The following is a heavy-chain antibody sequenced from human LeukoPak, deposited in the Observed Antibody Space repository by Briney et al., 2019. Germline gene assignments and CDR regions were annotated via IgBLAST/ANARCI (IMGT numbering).Heavy chain of an antibody. J-gene: IGHJ4*02. D-gene: IGHD6-19*01. CDR3: ARTYSSFDY. CDR2: INNDGSTT. V-gene: IGHV3-74*01. Sequence: PGTSLRLSCAVSGFTFSSYWMHWVRQAPGKGLVWVSRINNDGSTTAYADSVKGRFTISRDNTKNTLYLQTNSLRAEDTAVYYCARTYSSFDYWGQGTLVTVSS. CDR1: GFTFSSYW.